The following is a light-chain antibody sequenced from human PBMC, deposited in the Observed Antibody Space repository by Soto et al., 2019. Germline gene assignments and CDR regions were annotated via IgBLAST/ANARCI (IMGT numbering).Light chain of an antibody. CDR3: QQYGPWT. V-gene: IGKV3-20*01. Sequence: EIVLTQSPGTLSLSPGERATLSCRASQSVSSSYLAWYQQKPGQAPRLLIYGASSRAPGIPDRFSGSGSGTDFTLTISRLEPEDFAVYYCQQYGPWTFGQGTKVEIK. CDR1: QSVSSSY. J-gene: IGKJ1*01. CDR2: GAS.